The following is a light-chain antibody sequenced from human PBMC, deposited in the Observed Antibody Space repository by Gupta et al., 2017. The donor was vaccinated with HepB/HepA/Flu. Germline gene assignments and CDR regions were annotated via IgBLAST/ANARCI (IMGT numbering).Light chain of an antibody. CDR1: SSNIGSNY. J-gene: IGLJ1*01. Sequence: QSVLTQPPSASGTPGQRVTISCSGSSSNIGSNYVYWYQQFPGTAPKLLIYRNNQRPSGVPDRFSGSKSGTSASLAISGLRADDEADYYCATSDDSLSGYVFGNGTNVTVL. CDR3: ATSDDSLSGYV. CDR2: RNN. V-gene: IGLV1-47*01.